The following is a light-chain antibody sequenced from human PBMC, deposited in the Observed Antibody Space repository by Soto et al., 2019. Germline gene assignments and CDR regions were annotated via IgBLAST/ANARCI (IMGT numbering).Light chain of an antibody. CDR2: EGT. CDR3: CSYASTGTYV. CDR1: SSDVGNYNL. Sequence: QYALTQPASVSGSPGQSIAISCTGTSSDVGNYNLVSWYQQHSGKAPKLMIYEGTKRPSGVSDRFSGSKSGNTASLTISGLQAEDEADYYCCSYASTGTYVFGTGTKLTVL. J-gene: IGLJ1*01. V-gene: IGLV2-23*01.